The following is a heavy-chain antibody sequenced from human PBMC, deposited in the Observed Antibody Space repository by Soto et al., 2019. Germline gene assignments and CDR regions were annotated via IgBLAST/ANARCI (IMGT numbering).Heavy chain of an antibody. D-gene: IGHD3-10*01. CDR1: GFTFSSYA. CDR2: ISGSGGST. J-gene: IGHJ4*02. CDR3: AKDARILWFGELGYFDD. V-gene: IGHV3-23*01. Sequence: GSLRLSCAASGFTFSSYAMSWVRQAPGKGLEWVSAISGSGGSTYYADSVKGRFTISRDNSKNTLYLQMNSLRAEDTAVYYCAKDARILWFGELGYFDDWGKGTLVTVSS.